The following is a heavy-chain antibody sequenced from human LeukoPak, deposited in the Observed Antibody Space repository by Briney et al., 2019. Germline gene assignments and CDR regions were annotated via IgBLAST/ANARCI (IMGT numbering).Heavy chain of an antibody. CDR2: IWYDGSQT. Sequence: GGSLRLSCAASGFTFSSYGMHWVRQAPGKGLEWVAVIWYDGSQTYYADSVKGRFTISRDNSKNTLYLQMNSLRAEDTAMYYCARVPQGDYFDYWGQGTLVTVSS. V-gene: IGHV3-33*01. D-gene: IGHD1-14*01. CDR1: GFTFSSYG. CDR3: ARVPQGDYFDY. J-gene: IGHJ4*02.